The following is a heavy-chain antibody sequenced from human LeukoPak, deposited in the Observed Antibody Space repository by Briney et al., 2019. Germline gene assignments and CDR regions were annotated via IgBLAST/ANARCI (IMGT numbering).Heavy chain of an antibody. V-gene: IGHV3-20*04. CDR3: AKDLGRYRNNYFDY. D-gene: IGHD1-26*01. Sequence: GGSLRLSCAASGFTFDDYGMSWVRQAPGKGLEWVSGINWTGGSTGYADSVKGRFTIARDNSKNTLYLQMNTLRAEDTAVYYCAKDLGRYRNNYFDYWGQGTLVTVSS. CDR1: GFTFDDYG. J-gene: IGHJ4*02. CDR2: INWTGGST.